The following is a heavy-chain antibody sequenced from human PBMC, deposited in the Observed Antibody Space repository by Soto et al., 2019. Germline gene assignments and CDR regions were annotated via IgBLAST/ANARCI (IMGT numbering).Heavy chain of an antibody. Sequence: ASVKFSCKASGYTFTSYGISWVRQAPGQGLEWMGWISAYNGNTNYAQKLQGRVTMTTDTSTSTAYMELRSLRSDDTAVYYCARDPQYCTNGVCYRGWFEPWGQGTLVTVSS. CDR2: ISAYNGNT. CDR1: GYTFTSYG. CDR3: ARDPQYCTNGVCYRGWFEP. D-gene: IGHD2-8*01. V-gene: IGHV1-18*01. J-gene: IGHJ5*02.